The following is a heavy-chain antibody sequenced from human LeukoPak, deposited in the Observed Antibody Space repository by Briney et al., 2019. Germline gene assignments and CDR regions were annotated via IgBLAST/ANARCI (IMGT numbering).Heavy chain of an antibody. CDR1: GFTFSSYG. CDR2: ISYDGSNK. D-gene: IGHD3-10*01. J-gene: IGHJ5*02. V-gene: IGHV3-30*18. CDR3: AKSYGSGSYPDSHH. Sequence: GGSLRLSCAASGFTFSSYGMHWVRQAPGKGLEWVAVISYDGSNKYYADSVKGRFTISRDNSKNTLYLQKNSLRAEDTAVYYCAKSYGSGSYPDSHHWGQGTLDTVSS.